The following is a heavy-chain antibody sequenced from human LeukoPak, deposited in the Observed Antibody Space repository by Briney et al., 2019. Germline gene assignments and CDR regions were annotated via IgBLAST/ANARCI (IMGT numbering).Heavy chain of an antibody. CDR1: GGSISSYY. V-gene: IGHV4-59*04. J-gene: IGHJ3*02. CDR2: IYHSGST. Sequence: SETLSLTCTVSGGSISSYYWSWIRQPPGKGLEWIGYIYHSGSTYYNPSLKSRVTISVDRSKNQFSLKLSSVTAADTAVYYCAWGNWNYYAFDIWGQGTMVTVSS. D-gene: IGHD1-7*01. CDR3: AWGNWNYYAFDI.